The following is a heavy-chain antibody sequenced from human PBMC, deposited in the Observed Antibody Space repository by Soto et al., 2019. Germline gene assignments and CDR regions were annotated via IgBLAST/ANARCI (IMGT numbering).Heavy chain of an antibody. D-gene: IGHD2-21*01. J-gene: IGHJ4*02. CDR1: GFTVSSDF. CDR3: ATRGE. CDR2: IYSGDNI. Sequence: EVQLVESGGGLVQPGGSLRLSCAATGFTVSSDFMYWVRQAPGKGLEWVTTIYSGDNIYYTDSVKGRFTISRDNSKNTRYLQMNSLRAEDTAVYHCATRGEWGQGTLVTVSS. V-gene: IGHV3-66*01.